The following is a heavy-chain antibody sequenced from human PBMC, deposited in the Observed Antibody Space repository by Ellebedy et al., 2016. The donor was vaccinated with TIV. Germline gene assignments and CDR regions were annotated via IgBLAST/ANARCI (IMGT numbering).Heavy chain of an antibody. CDR1: GSTFSGSA. V-gene: IGHV3-73*01. J-gene: IGHJ4*02. CDR3: AITYYYDSSGYTIDY. Sequence: PGGSLRLSCAASGSTFSGSAMHWVRQASGKGLEWVGRIRRKANSYAKEYTASVNGRFTISRDDSKNTAYLQMNSLETEETAVYYCAITYYYDSSGYTIDYWGQGTLVTVTS. D-gene: IGHD3-22*01. CDR2: IRRKANSYAK.